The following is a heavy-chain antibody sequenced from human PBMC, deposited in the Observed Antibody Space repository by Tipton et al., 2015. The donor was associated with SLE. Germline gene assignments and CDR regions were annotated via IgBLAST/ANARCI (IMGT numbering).Heavy chain of an antibody. Sequence: TLSLTCNVSGDSISGYYWNWIRQSPGKGLEWIGSIFYSGTTYYSPSLKSRVTISVDTSKNQFSLKVSSVTAADTAVYYCARDHGGSYYGWFDPWGQGTLVTVSS. CDR3: ARDHGGSYYGWFDP. D-gene: IGHD1-26*01. CDR2: IFYSGTT. CDR1: GDSISGYY. J-gene: IGHJ5*02. V-gene: IGHV4-59*12.